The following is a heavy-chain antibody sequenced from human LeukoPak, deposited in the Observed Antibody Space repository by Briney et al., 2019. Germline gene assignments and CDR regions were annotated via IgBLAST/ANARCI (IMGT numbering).Heavy chain of an antibody. J-gene: IGHJ4*02. V-gene: IGHV4-34*01. CDR3: ASENYGSESYYRGID. Sequence: SETLSLTCAVYGGSFSGYYWSWIRQPPGKGLEWIGEINHSGSTNYNPSLKSRVTISVDTSKNQFSLRLSSVTAADTAVYYCASENYGSESYYRGIDWGQGTLVTVSS. CDR1: GGSFSGYY. D-gene: IGHD3-10*01. CDR2: INHSGST.